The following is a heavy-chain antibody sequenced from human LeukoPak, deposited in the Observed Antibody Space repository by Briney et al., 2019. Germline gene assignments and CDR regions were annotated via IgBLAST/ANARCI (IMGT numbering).Heavy chain of an antibody. V-gene: IGHV1-18*01. J-gene: IGHJ5*02. CDR3: ASGAIYYDFWSGYSS. D-gene: IGHD3-3*01. CDR1: GYTFTSYG. Sequence: ASVKVSCKASGYTFTSYGISWVRQAPGQGLEWMGWISAYNGNTNYAQKLQGRVTMTTGTSTSTAYMELRSLRSDDTAVYYCASGAIYYDFWSGYSSWGQGTLVTVSS. CDR2: ISAYNGNT.